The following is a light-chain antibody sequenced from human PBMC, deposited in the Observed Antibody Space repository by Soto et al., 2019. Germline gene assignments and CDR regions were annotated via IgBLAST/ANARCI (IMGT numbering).Light chain of an antibody. CDR1: QSVLHSSNNQNY. CDR3: QQYSSTPRT. J-gene: IGKJ1*01. Sequence: DIVMTQSPDSLAVSLGERATINCKSSQSVLHSSNNQNYLAWYQQKPGQPPKLLIYWASTRESGVPDRFSGSGSGTDFTLTISTLQAEDVAVYYYQQYSSTPRTFGQGTKVEIK. V-gene: IGKV4-1*01. CDR2: WAS.